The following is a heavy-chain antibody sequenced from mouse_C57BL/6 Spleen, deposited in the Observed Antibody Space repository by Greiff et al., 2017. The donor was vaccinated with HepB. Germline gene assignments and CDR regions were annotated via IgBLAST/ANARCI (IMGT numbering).Heavy chain of an antibody. CDR2: IYPGNSDT. J-gene: IGHJ3*01. V-gene: IGHV1-5*01. CDR1: GYTFTSYW. Sequence: EVKLVESGTVLARPGASVKMSCKTSGYTFTSYWLHWVKQRPGQGLEWIGAIYPGNSDTSYNQKFKGKAKLTAVTSASTAYMELSSLTNEDSAVYYCTPSYYYGSSPWFAYWGQGTLVTVSA. D-gene: IGHD1-1*01. CDR3: TPSYYYGSSPWFAY.